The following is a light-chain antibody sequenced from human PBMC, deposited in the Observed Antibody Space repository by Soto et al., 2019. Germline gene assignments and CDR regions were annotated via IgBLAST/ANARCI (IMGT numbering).Light chain of an antibody. V-gene: IGLV2-14*01. CDR1: SSDVGGFNY. CDR3: SANTSSSRV. CDR2: DIS. J-gene: IGLJ7*01. Sequence: QSVLTQPASVSGSPGQSITISCTGTSSDVGGFNYVFWYQQHPGKAPKLMIYDISNRPSGVSNRFSGSKSGNTASLTSSGLQAEDEAYYYCSANTSSSRVFGGGTQLTVL.